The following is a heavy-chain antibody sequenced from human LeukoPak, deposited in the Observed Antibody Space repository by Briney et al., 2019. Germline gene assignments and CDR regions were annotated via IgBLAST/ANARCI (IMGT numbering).Heavy chain of an antibody. CDR2: IYPGDSDT. D-gene: IGHD3-10*01. Sequence: GEPRKISGQASGYSFTNSWSAWLGQMPGQGLEGMAIIYPGDSDTRYSPSFQGQVTISTDKTISTTYLRSSSLQGSDTAMYYCARRGWGFGEPKRDHDTFDIWGQGTMVTVSS. J-gene: IGHJ3*02. V-gene: IGHV5-51*01. CDR1: GYSFTNSW. CDR3: ARRGWGFGEPKRDHDTFDI.